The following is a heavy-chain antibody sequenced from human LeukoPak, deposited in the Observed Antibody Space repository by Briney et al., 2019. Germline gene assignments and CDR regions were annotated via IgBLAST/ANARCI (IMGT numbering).Heavy chain of an antibody. V-gene: IGHV2-5*02. CDR1: GFSLSTSGVG. CDR3: AHSKDRLPWFGQSRPNYFDY. J-gene: IGHJ4*02. CDR2: VYWDDDK. D-gene: IGHD3-10*01. Sequence: SGPTLVKPTQTLTLTCTFSGFSLSTSGVGVGWIRQPPGKALEWLALVYWDDDKRYSPSLKSRLTITKDTSKNQVVLTMTNMDPVDTATYYCAHSKDRLPWFGQSRPNYFDYWGQGTLVTVSS.